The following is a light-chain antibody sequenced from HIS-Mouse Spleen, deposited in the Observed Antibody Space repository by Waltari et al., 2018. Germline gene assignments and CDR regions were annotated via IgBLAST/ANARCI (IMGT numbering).Light chain of an antibody. CDR1: SSDVGSYNL. Sequence: QSALTQPASVSGSPGQSITISCTGTSSDVGSYNLVSWYQQHPGKAPKLMIYEGSKRPSGVSNRFSGSKSGNTASLTISGLQAEDEADYYCCSYAGSSTLVFGGGTKLTDL. J-gene: IGLJ2*01. CDR2: EGS. CDR3: CSYAGSSTLV. V-gene: IGLV2-23*01.